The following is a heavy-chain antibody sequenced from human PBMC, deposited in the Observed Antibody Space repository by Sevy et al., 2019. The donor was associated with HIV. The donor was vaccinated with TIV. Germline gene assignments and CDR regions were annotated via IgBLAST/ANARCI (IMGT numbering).Heavy chain of an antibody. CDR3: VKEGGGGGGDH. CDR1: GFSFSSYG. Sequence: GGSLRLSCAASGFSFSSYGMHWVRQAPGKGLEWMSYIQYDGSNKDYADSVKGRFTISRDNSKNTLYPQMNSLRVEDTAVYYCVKEGGGGGGDHWGQGTLVTVSS. D-gene: IGHD3-16*01. J-gene: IGHJ4*02. CDR2: IQYDGSNK. V-gene: IGHV3-30*02.